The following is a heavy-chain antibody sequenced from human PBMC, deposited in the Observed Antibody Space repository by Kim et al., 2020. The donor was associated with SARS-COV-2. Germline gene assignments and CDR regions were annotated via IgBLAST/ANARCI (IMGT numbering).Heavy chain of an antibody. CDR3: AIPYYYGSGSYQAFDI. CDR1: GYTLTELS. J-gene: IGHJ3*02. Sequence: ASVKVSCKVSGYTLTELSMHWVRQAPGKGLEWMGGFDPEDGETIYAQKFQGRVTMTEDTSTDTAYMELSSLRSEDTAVYYCAIPYYYGSGSYQAFDIWGQGTMVTVSS. CDR2: FDPEDGET. D-gene: IGHD3-10*01. V-gene: IGHV1-24*01.